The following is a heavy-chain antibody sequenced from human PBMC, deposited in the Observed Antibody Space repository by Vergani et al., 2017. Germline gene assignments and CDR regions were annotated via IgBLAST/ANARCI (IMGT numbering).Heavy chain of an antibody. V-gene: IGHV4-61*02. J-gene: IGHJ5*02. CDR1: GGSISSSSYY. Sequence: QLQLQESGPGLVKPSETLSLTCTVSGGSISSSSYYWSWIRQPAGKGLEWIGRIYTSGSTNYNPSLKSRVTISVDTSKNQFSLKLSSVTAADTAVYYCARDGYSSGSSWSWFDPWGQGTLVTVSS. D-gene: IGHD6-19*01. CDR3: ARDGYSSGSSWSWFDP. CDR2: IYTSGST.